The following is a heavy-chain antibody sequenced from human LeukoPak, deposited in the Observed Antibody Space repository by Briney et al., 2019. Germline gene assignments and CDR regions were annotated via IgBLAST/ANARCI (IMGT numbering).Heavy chain of an antibody. D-gene: IGHD3-3*01. J-gene: IGHJ4*02. CDR2: IIPIFGTA. Sequence: SVKVSCKASGGTFSSYAISWVRQAPGQGLEWMGGIIPIFGTANYAQKFQGRVTITADESTSTAYMELSSLRSEETAVYYCARGEFWSGGLWFDYWGQGTLVTVSS. V-gene: IGHV1-69*13. CDR3: ARGEFWSGGLWFDY. CDR1: GGTFSSYA.